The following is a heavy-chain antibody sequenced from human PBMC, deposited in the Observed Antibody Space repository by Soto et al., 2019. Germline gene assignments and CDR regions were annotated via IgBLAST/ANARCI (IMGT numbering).Heavy chain of an antibody. CDR3: AHRMYYYDSSGPRNWFDP. D-gene: IGHD3-22*01. CDR1: GFSLSTSGVG. V-gene: IGHV2-5*02. Sequence: SGPTLVNPTQTLTLTCTFSGFSLSTSGVGVGWIRQPPGKALEWLALIYWDDDKRYSPSLKSRLTITKDTSKNQVVLTMTNMDPVDTASYYCAHRMYYYDSSGPRNWFDPWGQGTLVTVSS. CDR2: IYWDDDK. J-gene: IGHJ5*02.